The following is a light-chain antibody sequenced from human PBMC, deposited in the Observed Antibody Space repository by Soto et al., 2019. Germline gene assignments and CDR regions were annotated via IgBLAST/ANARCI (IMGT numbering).Light chain of an antibody. V-gene: IGLV8-61*01. CDR2: NTN. J-gene: IGLJ2*01. Sequence: QTVVTQEPSCSVSPGGTVTLTCGLTSGSVSSSYYPSWYQQTPGQAPRTIIYNTNTRSSGVPDRFSGSILGNKAALTITGAQADDESDYYCVLYMGSGISIFGGGTKLTVL. CDR1: SGSVSSSYY. CDR3: VLYMGSGISI.